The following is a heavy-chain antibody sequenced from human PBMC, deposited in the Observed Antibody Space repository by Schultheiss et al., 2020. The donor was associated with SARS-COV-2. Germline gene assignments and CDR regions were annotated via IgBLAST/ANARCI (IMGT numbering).Heavy chain of an antibody. CDR1: GFTFTSYT. CDR3: TRDGFVLDL. Sequence: GGSLRLSCAASGFTFTSYTMNWVRQAPGKGLVWVSRISSDGSGTTYADSVKGRFTISRDNSKNTLYLQMNSLKTEDTAVYYCTRDGFVLDLWGRGTLVTVSS. J-gene: IGHJ2*01. D-gene: IGHD3-10*01. CDR2: ISSDGSGT. V-gene: IGHV3-74*01.